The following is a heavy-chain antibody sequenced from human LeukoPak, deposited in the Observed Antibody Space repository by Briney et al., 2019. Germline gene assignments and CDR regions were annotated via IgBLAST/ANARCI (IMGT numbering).Heavy chain of an antibody. CDR2: INHRGDT. D-gene: IGHD1-1*01. CDR1: GGSFSAYY. CDR3: ARGPTISETGYFDY. V-gene: IGHV4-34*01. Sequence: SETLPLTCAVYGGSFSAYYWSWIRQSPGKGLEWIAEINHRGDTNYNPSVKSRVSISVDTSKNQFSLKVTSLTAADTAVYYCARGPTISETGYFDYWGQGTLVTVSS. J-gene: IGHJ4*03.